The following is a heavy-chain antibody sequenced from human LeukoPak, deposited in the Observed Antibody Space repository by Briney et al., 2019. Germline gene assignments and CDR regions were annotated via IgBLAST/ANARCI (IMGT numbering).Heavy chain of an antibody. CDR3: ASTYYDILTGPRAFDI. CDR2: IYYSGST. CDR1: GGSISSGDYY. D-gene: IGHD3-9*01. J-gene: IGHJ3*02. Sequence: SETLSLTCTVSGGSISSGDYYWSWMRQPPGKGLEWIGYIYYSGSTYYNPSLKSRLTISVDTSKNQFSLKLSSVTAADTAVYYCASTYYDILTGPRAFDIWGQGTMVTVSS. V-gene: IGHV4-30-4*01.